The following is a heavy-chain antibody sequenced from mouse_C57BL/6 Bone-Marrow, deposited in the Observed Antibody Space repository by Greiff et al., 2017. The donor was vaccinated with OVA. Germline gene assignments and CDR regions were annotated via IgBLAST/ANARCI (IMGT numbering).Heavy chain of an antibody. J-gene: IGHJ1*03. V-gene: IGHV1-55*01. CDR1: GYTFTSYW. D-gene: IGHD1-1*01. CDR2: IYPGSGST. Sequence: QVQLKQPGAELVKPGASVKMSCKASGYTFTSYWITWVKQRPGQGLEWIGDIYPGSGSTNYNEKFKSKATLTVDTSSSTAYMQLSSLTSEDSAVYYCARWGFLYCSSYDWYFDVWGTGTTVTVSS. CDR3: ARWGFLYCSSYDWYFDV.